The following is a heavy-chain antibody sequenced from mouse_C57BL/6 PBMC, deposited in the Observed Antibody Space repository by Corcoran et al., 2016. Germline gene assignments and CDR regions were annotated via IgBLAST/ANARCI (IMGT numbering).Heavy chain of an antibody. CDR2: INTYSGVP. Sequence: QIQLVQSGPELKKPGETVKISCKASGYTFTTYGMSWVKQAPGKGLKWMGWINTYSGVPTYADDFKGRFAFSLETSASTAYLQINNLKNADTATYCCARGGQIYYDYDGYVDVWGTGTTVTFSS. V-gene: IGHV9-3*01. CDR1: GYTFTTYG. D-gene: IGHD2-4*01. CDR3: ARGGQIYYDYDGYVDV. J-gene: IGHJ1*03.